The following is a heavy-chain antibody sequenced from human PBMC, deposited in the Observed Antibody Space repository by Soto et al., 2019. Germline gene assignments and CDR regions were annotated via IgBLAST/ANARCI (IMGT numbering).Heavy chain of an antibody. CDR2: IIPLFGTA. D-gene: IGHD2-21*02. V-gene: IGHV1-69*06. Sequence: QVYLVQSGAEVKKPGASVKISCKASGGIFSSNTINWVRQSAGQGLEWMGGIIPLFGTANYAEKFQGRVNITADKSTKTEYMELTSLRSEDTAVYYCASKAACGGDCYAFDSWGQGTLVPGSS. CDR3: ASKAACGGDCYAFDS. J-gene: IGHJ4*02. CDR1: GGIFSSNT.